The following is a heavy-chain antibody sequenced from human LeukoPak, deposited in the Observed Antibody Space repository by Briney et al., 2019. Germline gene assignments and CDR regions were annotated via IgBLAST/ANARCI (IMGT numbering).Heavy chain of an antibody. CDR3: ARLVSTKDYSDY. CDR2: IYNRGSI. J-gene: IGHJ4*02. D-gene: IGHD5/OR15-5a*01. CDR1: GGSISSYY. Sequence: ASETLSLTCTVSGGSISSYYWNWIRQPPGKGLEWIGYIYNRGSINYNPSLKSRVTISVDTSKNQFSLNLSSVTAADTAVYYCARLVSTKDYSDYWGQGTLVTVSS. V-gene: IGHV4-59*01.